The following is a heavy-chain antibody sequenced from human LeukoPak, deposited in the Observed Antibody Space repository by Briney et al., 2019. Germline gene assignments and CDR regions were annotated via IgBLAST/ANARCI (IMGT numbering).Heavy chain of an antibody. CDR1: GGSISSSSYY. V-gene: IGHV4-39*01. CDR3: ARHVRASGSGSHAFDI. CDR2: VYFRGST. J-gene: IGHJ3*02. Sequence: SETLSLTCTVSGGSISSSSYYWGWIRQPPGKGLEWIGNVYFRGSTYYNPSLKSRVTISVDTSKNQFSMKLNSVTAADTAVYYCARHVRASGSGSHAFDIWGQGTMVTVSS. D-gene: IGHD3-10*01.